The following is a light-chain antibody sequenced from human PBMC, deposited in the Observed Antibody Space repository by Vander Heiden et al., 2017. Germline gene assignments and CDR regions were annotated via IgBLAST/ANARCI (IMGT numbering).Light chain of an antibody. V-gene: IGLV8-61*01. J-gene: IGLJ3*02. CDR3: VLYMGSGIWV. CDR1: SGSVSTSSY. Sequence: QAVVTHEPSFSVSPVGTVTHTCGLSSGSVSTSSYPSWYQQTAGQAPRTLIYNTNTRSSGVPDRFSGSIHGNKGALTITGAQADDESVYYCVLYMGSGIWVFGGGTKLTVL. CDR2: NTN.